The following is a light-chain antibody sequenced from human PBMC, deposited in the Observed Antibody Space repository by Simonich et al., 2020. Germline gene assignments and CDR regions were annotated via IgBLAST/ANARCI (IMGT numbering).Light chain of an antibody. CDR3: QQYYSTPLT. V-gene: IGKV4-1*01. CDR1: TSVLYSSNNKNF. Sequence: DIVMTQSPDSLAVSLGERATINCKSSTSVLYSSNNKNFLAWYQQKPGQPPKLLIYWASTRESGVPDRFSGSGSGTDFTLTIRSLQAEDVAVYYCQQYYSTPLTFGQGTKVEIK. J-gene: IGKJ1*01. CDR2: WAS.